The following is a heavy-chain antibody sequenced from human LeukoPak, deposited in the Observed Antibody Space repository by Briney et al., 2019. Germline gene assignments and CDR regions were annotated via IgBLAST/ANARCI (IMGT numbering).Heavy chain of an antibody. CDR1: GYTFTTYD. J-gene: IGHJ5*02. CDR3: ARLRSNKGGSWFDP. D-gene: IGHD1-26*01. CDR2: MNPNSGNT. Sequence: GASVKVSCKASGYTFTTYDINWVRQATGQGLEWMGWMNPNSGNTGYAQKFQGRVTMTRNTSITTAYMELSSLRSEDTAVYYCARLRSNKGGSWFDPWGQGTLVTVSS. V-gene: IGHV1-8*01.